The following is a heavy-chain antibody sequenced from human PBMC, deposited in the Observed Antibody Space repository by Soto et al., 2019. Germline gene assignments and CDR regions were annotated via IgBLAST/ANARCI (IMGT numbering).Heavy chain of an antibody. CDR1: GFTFSSYG. Sequence: GESLKISCAASGFTFSSYGMHWVRQAPGKGLEWVAVIWYDGSNKYYADSVKGRFTISRDNSKNTLYLQMNSLRAEDTAVYYCARDRRIAVAGYNWFDPWGQGTLVTVSS. J-gene: IGHJ5*02. CDR2: IWYDGSNK. V-gene: IGHV3-33*01. CDR3: ARDRRIAVAGYNWFDP. D-gene: IGHD6-19*01.